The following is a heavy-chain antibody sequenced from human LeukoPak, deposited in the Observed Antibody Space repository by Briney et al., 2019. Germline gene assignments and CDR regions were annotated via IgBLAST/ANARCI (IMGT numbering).Heavy chain of an antibody. J-gene: IGHJ4*02. CDR2: ISYDRSNK. CDR3: ARDRSQRAYSYGPDGE. D-gene: IGHD5-18*01. Sequence: PGGSLRLSCAASGFTFSSYAMHWVRQAPGKGLEWAAVISYDRSNKFYADSVKGRFTISRDNSKNTLFLQMNSLRAEVTAVYYCARDRSQRAYSYGPDGEWGQGTLVTVSS. CDR1: GFTFSSYA. V-gene: IGHV3-30*01.